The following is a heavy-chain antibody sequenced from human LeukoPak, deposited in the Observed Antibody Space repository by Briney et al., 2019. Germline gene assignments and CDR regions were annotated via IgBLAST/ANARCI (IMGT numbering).Heavy chain of an antibody. V-gene: IGHV1-69*05. J-gene: IGHJ6*03. D-gene: IGHD1-26*01. CDR2: IIPIFGTA. CDR3: AVGKDGNYYYYYYMDV. Sequence: SVKVSCKASGYTFTGYYMHWVRQAPGQGLEWRGRIIPIFGTANHAQKFQSRVTITTDESTSTAYMELSSLRSEDTAVYYCAVGKDGNYYYYYYMDVWGKGTTVTVSS. CDR1: GYTFTGYY.